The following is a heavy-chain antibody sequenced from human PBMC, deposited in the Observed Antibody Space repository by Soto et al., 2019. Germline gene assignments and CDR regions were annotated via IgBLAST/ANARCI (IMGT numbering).Heavy chain of an antibody. CDR3: VTGWSEY. CDR2: VNSDGTYI. J-gene: IGHJ4*02. CDR1: EFSFSSSW. D-gene: IGHD2-15*01. Sequence: LRLSCVVSEFSFSSSWMHWVRQGPGKGLVWVSRVNSDGTYINYADSVKGRFTTSRDNAKNVLYLQMNSLRVEDTALYYCVTGWSEYWGQGALVTVSS. V-gene: IGHV3-74*01.